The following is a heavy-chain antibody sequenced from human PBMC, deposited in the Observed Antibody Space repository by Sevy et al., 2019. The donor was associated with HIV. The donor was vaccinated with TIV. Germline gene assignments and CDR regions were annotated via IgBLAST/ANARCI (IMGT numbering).Heavy chain of an antibody. CDR2: IRYDGSNK. CDR1: GFTFSSYG. J-gene: IGHJ4*02. D-gene: IGHD3-3*01. V-gene: IGHV3-30*02. CDR3: GREITIFGVVIDY. Sequence: GGSLRLSCAASGFTFSSYGMHWVRHAPGKGLEWVAFIRYDGSNKYYADSVKGRFTISRDNSKNTLYLQMNSLRAEDTAVYYCGREITIFGVVIDYWGQGTLVTVSS.